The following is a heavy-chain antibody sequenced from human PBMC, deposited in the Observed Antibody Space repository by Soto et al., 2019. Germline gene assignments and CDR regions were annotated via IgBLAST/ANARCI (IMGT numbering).Heavy chain of an antibody. D-gene: IGHD6-19*01. J-gene: IGHJ4*02. V-gene: IGHV3-30*03. CDR3: AREQGYGWYRVADY. CDR1: GFTFSSHG. CDR2: FSYDGINK. Sequence: QVQLVESGGGVVQPGGSLTLSCAASGFTFSSHGMHWVRLAPGRGLEWVAVFSYDGINKHYGDSVKGRFTISRDNSKNTVSLQMNSLRVEDTAVYYCAREQGYGWYRVADYWGQVTLVTVSS.